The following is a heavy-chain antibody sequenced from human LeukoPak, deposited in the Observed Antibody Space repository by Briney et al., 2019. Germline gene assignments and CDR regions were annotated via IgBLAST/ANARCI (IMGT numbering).Heavy chain of an antibody. D-gene: IGHD3-16*01. Sequence: SEALSLTCAVSGGSISSGGYSWSWIRQPPGKGLEWIGYIYHSGSTYYNPSLKSRVTISVDRSKNQFSLKLSSVTAADTAVYYCARDWYFGGDAFDIWGQGTMVTVSS. J-gene: IGHJ3*02. CDR3: ARDWYFGGDAFDI. CDR2: IYHSGST. V-gene: IGHV4-30-2*01. CDR1: GGSISSGGYS.